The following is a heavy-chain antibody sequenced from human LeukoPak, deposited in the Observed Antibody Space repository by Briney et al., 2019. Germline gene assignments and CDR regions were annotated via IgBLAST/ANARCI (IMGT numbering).Heavy chain of an antibody. J-gene: IGHJ3*02. Sequence: PSETLSLTCAVSGGSISSSNWWSWVRQPPGKGLEWIGEIYHSGSTNYNPSLKSRVTISVDKSKNQFSLKLSSVTAADTAVYYCARDRQRTTYYYDSSGYFDAFDIWGQGTMVTVSS. CDR1: GGSISSSNW. CDR2: IYHSGST. V-gene: IGHV4-4*02. D-gene: IGHD3-22*01. CDR3: ARDRQRTTYYYDSSGYFDAFDI.